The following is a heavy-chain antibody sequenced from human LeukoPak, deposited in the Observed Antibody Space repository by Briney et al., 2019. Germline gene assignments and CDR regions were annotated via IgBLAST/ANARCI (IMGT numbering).Heavy chain of an antibody. D-gene: IGHD3-22*01. CDR2: IIPIFGTA. V-gene: IGHV1-69*13. J-gene: IGHJ4*02. CDR3: ARSCSDYYDSSGYYSPLCY. Sequence: SVKVSCKASGGTFSSYAISWVRQAPGQGLEWMGGIIPIFGTANYAQKFQGRVTITADESTSTAYMELSSLRSEDTAVYYCARSCSDYYDSSGYYSPLCYWGQGTLVTVSS. CDR1: GGTFSSYA.